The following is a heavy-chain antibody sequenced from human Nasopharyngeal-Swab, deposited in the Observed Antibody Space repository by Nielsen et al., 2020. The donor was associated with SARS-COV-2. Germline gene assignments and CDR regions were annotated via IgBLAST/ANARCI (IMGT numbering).Heavy chain of an antibody. Sequence: VCQAPRKGLERVSAISGSGGSTYYAHSVKGRFTISRDNPKNTLYLQMNSLRAEDTAVYYCAKERGRGQWLVRYYFDYWGQGTLVTVSS. CDR3: AKERGRGQWLVRYYFDY. V-gene: IGHV3-23*01. D-gene: IGHD6-19*01. CDR2: ISGSGGST. J-gene: IGHJ4*02.